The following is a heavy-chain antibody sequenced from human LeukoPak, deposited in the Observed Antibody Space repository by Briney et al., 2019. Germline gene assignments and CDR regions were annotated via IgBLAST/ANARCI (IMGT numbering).Heavy chain of an antibody. J-gene: IGHJ6*02. CDR2: INHSGST. D-gene: IGHD3-10*01. Sequence: SETLSLTCAVYGGSFSGYYWSWIRQPPGKGLEWIGEINHSGSTNYNPSLKSRVTISVDTSKNQFSLKLSSVTAADTAVYYCARGRGSGSYYHYGMDVWGQGTTVTVS. V-gene: IGHV4-34*01. CDR1: GGSFSGYY. CDR3: ARGRGSGSYYHYGMDV.